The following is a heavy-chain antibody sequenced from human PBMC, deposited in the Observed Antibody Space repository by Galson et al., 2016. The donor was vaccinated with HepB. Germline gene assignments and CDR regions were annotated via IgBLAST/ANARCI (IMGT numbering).Heavy chain of an antibody. CDR3: ARERYYYDRGGYYYFFDN. J-gene: IGHJ4*02. CDR2: VFYSGST. CDR1: GGSISAGDYY. Sequence: TLSLTCTVSGGSISAGDYYWSWIRQPPGKGLEWIGYVFYSGSTYYNPSLQSRVTISVDTSKNQFSLKLNSVTPADTAVYYCARERYYYDRGGYYYFFDNWGQGTPITVSS. V-gene: IGHV4-30-4*01. D-gene: IGHD3-22*01.